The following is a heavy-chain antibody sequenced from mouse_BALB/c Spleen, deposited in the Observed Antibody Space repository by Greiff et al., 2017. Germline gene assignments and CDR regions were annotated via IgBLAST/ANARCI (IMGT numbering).Heavy chain of an antibody. CDR3: ASNWDWFAY. Sequence: EVHLVESGPGLVKPSQSLSLTCTVTGYSITSDYAWNWIRQFPGNKLEWMGYISYSGSTSYNPSLKSRISITRDTSKNQFFLQLNSVTTEDTATYYCASNWDWFAYWGQGTLVTVSA. D-gene: IGHD4-1*02. CDR1: GYSITSDYA. V-gene: IGHV3-2*02. J-gene: IGHJ3*01. CDR2: ISYSGST.